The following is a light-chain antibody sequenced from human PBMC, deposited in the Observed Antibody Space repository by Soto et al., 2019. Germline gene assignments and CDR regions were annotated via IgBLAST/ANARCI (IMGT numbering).Light chain of an antibody. V-gene: IGLV2-14*01. CDR1: SSDVGGYNY. J-gene: IGLJ1*01. CDR2: DVS. Sequence: SALTQPASVSGSPGQSIAISCTGTSSDVGGYNYVSWYQLHPGKAPKLIIYDVSNRPSGVSNRFSGSKSGNTASLTISGLQPEDEADYYCSSYTSSITRVFGTGTKVTVL. CDR3: SSYTSSITRV.